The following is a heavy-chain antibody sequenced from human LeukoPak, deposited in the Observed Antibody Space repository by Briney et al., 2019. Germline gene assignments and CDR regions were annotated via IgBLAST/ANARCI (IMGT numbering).Heavy chain of an antibody. D-gene: IGHD3-3*01. V-gene: IGHV3-13*01. Sequence: GGFLRLSCAASGFTFSSYDMHWVRQVTGKGLEWVSAIGTAGDTYYPGSVKGRFTISRENAKNSLYLQMNSLRAGDTAVYYCARGPRTLENWYFDLWGRGTLVTVSS. CDR2: IGTAGDT. CDR1: GFTFSSYD. J-gene: IGHJ2*01. CDR3: ARGPRTLENWYFDL.